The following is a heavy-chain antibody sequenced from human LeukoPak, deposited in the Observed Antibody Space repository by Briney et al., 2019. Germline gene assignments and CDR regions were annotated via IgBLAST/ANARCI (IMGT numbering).Heavy chain of an antibody. Sequence: SETLSLTCAVYGGSFSGYYRSWIRQPPGKGLEWIGEINHSGSTNYNPSLKSRVTISVDTSKNQFSLKLSSVTAAGTAVYYCARGRIRRWQQFVAFDSWGKGTMVTFS. J-gene: IGHJ3*01. CDR1: GGSFSGYY. V-gene: IGHV4-34*01. CDR3: ARGRIRRWQQFVAFDS. CDR2: INHSGST. D-gene: IGHD5-24*01.